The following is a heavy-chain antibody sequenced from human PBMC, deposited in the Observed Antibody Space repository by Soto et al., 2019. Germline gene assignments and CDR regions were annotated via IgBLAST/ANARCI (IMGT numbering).Heavy chain of an antibody. J-gene: IGHJ4*02. CDR2: VHPSGGST. CDR1: GYAFTAYF. V-gene: IGHV1-46*01. Sequence: GASAKVSCKASGYAFTAYFMHWVLQAPGQGLEWMGIVHPSGGSTNYAQKFQGRVSMTWDTSTSTVYMDLSSLRSDDTAVYYCARAPYSSSSFFFDYWGQGTLVTVSS. CDR3: ARAPYSSSSFFFDY. D-gene: IGHD6-6*01.